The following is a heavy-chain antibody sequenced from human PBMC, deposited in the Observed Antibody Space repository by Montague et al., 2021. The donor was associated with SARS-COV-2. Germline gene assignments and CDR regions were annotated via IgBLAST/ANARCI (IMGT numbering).Heavy chain of an antibody. V-gene: IGHV4-59*01. J-gene: IGHJ5*02. CDR2: IYYRGRT. CDR3: AKEGLHNWFDP. Sequence: SETLSLTCTVSSGSINGYYWSWVRQPPGKRLEWIGYIYYRGRTNYNPSLESRVTMSIDTSKNQFSLKLRSVTAADTAVYFCAKEGLHNWFDPWGQGTLVIVSS. CDR1: SGSINGYY.